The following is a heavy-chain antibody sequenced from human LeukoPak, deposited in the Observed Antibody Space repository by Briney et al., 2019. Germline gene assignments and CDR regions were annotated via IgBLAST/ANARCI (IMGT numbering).Heavy chain of an antibody. J-gene: IGHJ4*02. V-gene: IGHV3-49*04. CDR2: IRSKASGGTT. Sequence: GRSLRLSCAASGFSFSNYGMHWVRQAPGKGLEWVGFIRSKASGGTTEYTASVKGRFTISRDDSKSIAYLQMNSLITEDTAVYYCTRGYSIDYWGQGTQVTVSS. CDR3: TRGYSIDY. CDR1: GFSFSNYG. D-gene: IGHD4-11*01.